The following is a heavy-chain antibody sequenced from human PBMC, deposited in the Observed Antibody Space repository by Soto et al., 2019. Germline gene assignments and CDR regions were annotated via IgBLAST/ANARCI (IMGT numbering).Heavy chain of an antibody. J-gene: IGHJ6*02. Sequence: QVQLVQSGAEMKEPGSSVKVSCKTSGGTFSSSAISWLRQAPGQGLEWMGGIIPLFRTPDYAQKFPGRVTIASDESTRTDYMELSSLRSADTAVYYCARDNDRLQLGGNCYYILDVWGQGTTITVSS. CDR2: IIPLFRTP. CDR1: GGTFSSSA. D-gene: IGHD4-4*01. V-gene: IGHV1-69*05. CDR3: ARDNDRLQLGGNCYYILDV.